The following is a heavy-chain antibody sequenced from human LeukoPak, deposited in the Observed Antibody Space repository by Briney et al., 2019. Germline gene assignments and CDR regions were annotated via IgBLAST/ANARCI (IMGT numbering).Heavy chain of an antibody. CDR3: ARLPDDAFDI. J-gene: IGHJ3*02. V-gene: IGHV4-39*01. Sequence: SETLSLTYTVSGGSISSSSYSWGWIRQPPGKGLEWIGTIYYSGSTYNNPSLKSRVTISVDTSKNRFSLKLSSVTAADTAVYYCARLPDDAFDIWGQGTMVTVSS. CDR1: GGSISSSSYS. CDR2: IYYSGST.